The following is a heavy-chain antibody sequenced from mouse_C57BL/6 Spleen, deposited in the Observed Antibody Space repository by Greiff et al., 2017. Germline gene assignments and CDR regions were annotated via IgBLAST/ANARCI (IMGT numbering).Heavy chain of an antibody. Sequence: QVQLQQPGAELVKPGASVKLSCKASGYTFTSYWMQWVKQRPGKGLEWIGEIDPSDSYTNYNQKFKGKATLTVDTSSSTTDMQLSSLTSEVSAVYYCARVGYGSSWNAMDYWGQGTSVTVSS. CDR1: GYTFTSYW. J-gene: IGHJ4*01. CDR2: IDPSDSYT. V-gene: IGHV1-50*01. CDR3: ARVGYGSSWNAMDY. D-gene: IGHD1-1*01.